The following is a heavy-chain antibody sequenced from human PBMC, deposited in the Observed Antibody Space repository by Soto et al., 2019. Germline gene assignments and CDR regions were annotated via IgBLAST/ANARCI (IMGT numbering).Heavy chain of an antibody. V-gene: IGHV1-18*01. CDR1: GYTFTSYG. D-gene: IGHD3-3*01. CDR3: ARGYDFWSGYYHWFDP. Sequence: ASVKVSSKASGYTFTSYGISWVRQAPGQGLEWMGWISAYNGNTNYAQKLQGRVTMTTDTSTSTAYMELRSLRSDDTAVYYCARGYDFWSGYYHWFDPWGQGTLVTVSS. CDR2: ISAYNGNT. J-gene: IGHJ5*02.